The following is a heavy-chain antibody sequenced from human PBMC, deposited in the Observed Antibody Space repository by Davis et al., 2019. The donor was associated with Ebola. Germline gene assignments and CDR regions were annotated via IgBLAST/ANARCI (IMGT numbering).Heavy chain of an antibody. CDR3: AKLLMGQLSHFDY. V-gene: IGHV3-30*02. CDR2: IRYDGSNK. Sequence: PGGSLRLSCAASGFTFSSYGMHWVRQAPGKGLEWVAFIRYDGSNKYYADSVKGRFTISRDNSKNTLYLQMNSLRAEDTAMYYCAKLLMGQLSHFDYWGQGTLVTVSS. CDR1: GFTFSSYG. D-gene: IGHD6-6*01. J-gene: IGHJ4*02.